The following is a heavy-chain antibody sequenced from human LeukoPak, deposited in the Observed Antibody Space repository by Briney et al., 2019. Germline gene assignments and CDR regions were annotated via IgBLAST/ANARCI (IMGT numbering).Heavy chain of an antibody. V-gene: IGHV4-59*01. CDR1: GDSINNNF. J-gene: IGHJ5*02. CDR2: IYHSGTT. Sequence: SETLSLTSSLSGDSINNNFWTWISHPPGKRLEWIGYIYHSGTTNYNPSLNSRVTMLIDASKNQISLKLSSVTAADTAVYYCVRVIRSWFDTWGQGTLVTVSS. CDR3: VRVIRSWFDT.